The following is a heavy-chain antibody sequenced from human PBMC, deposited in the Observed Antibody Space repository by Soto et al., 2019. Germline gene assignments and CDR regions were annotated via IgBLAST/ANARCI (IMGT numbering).Heavy chain of an antibody. CDR1: GGTFSSYA. V-gene: IGHV1-69*05. J-gene: IGHJ4*02. CDR3: ARDGPAAGTFGLDY. D-gene: IGHD6-13*01. CDR2: IIPIFGTA. Sequence: QVQLVQSGAEVKKPGSSVKVSCKASGGTFSSYAISWLRQAPGQGLEWMGGIIPIFGTANYEQKFQGRVTITSDESTRTAYIELSSLRSEDTDVYYCARDGPAAGTFGLDYWGQGTLVTVSS.